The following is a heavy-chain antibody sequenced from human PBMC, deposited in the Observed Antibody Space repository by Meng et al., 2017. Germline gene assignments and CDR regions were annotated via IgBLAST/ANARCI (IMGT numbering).Heavy chain of an antibody. CDR2: ISWDGGST. J-gene: IGHJ4*02. CDR3: AKAQINKGYCSGGSCYSYFDY. CDR1: GFTFDDYT. D-gene: IGHD2-15*01. V-gene: IGHV3-43*01. Sequence: LSLTCAASGFTFDDYTMHWVRQAPGKGLEWVSLISWDGGSTYYADSVKGRFTISRDNSKNSLYLQMNSLRTEDTALYYCAKAQINKGYCSGGSCYSYFDYWGQGTLVTVSS.